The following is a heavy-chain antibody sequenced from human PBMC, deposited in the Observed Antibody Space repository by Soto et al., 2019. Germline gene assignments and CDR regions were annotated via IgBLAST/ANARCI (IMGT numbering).Heavy chain of an antibody. J-gene: IGHJ4*02. CDR1: GYTFTGYY. CDR2: INPNSGGT. CDR3: ARDGNSGSYYVLDY. V-gene: IGHV1-2*04. D-gene: IGHD1-26*01. Sequence: KLSAASVKVSCKASGYTFTGYYMHWVRQAPGQGLEWMGWINPNSGGTNYAQKFQGWVTMTRDTSISTAYMELSRLRSDDTAVYYCARDGNSGSYYVLDYWGQGTLVTVSS.